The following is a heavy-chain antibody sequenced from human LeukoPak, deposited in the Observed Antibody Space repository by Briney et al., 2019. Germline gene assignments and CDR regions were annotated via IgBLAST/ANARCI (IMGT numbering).Heavy chain of an antibody. Sequence: ASVKVSCTASGYTFTSYDINWVRQATGQGLEWMGWMNPNSGNTGYAQKFQGRVTMTRNTSISTAYMELSSLRSEDTAVYYCARDLSPRPYYDFWSGYSAFYYYYGMDVWGQGTTVTVSS. J-gene: IGHJ6*02. CDR2: MNPNSGNT. D-gene: IGHD3-3*01. CDR3: ARDLSPRPYYDFWSGYSAFYYYYGMDV. CDR1: GYTFTSYD. V-gene: IGHV1-8*01.